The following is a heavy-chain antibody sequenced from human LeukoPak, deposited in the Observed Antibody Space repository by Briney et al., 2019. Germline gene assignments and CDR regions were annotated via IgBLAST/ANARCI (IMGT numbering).Heavy chain of an antibody. J-gene: IGHJ4*02. Sequence: PGGSLRLSCAASGFTFSSYAMSWVRQAPGKGLEWVSAISGSGGSTYYADSVKGRFTISRDNSKNTLYLQMNSLRAEDTAVYYCAKVDYGSGSYYSFPRYYFDCWGQGTLVTVSS. CDR2: ISGSGGST. V-gene: IGHV3-23*01. D-gene: IGHD3-10*01. CDR3: AKVDYGSGSYYSFPRYYFDC. CDR1: GFTFSSYA.